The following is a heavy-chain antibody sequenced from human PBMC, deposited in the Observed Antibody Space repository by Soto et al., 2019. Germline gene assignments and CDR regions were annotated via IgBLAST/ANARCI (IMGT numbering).Heavy chain of an antibody. CDR3: ARQRTSVVTQAYFDV. CDR2: IYYSRRT. D-gene: IGHD2-21*02. CDR1: GDSINGTSYY. J-gene: IGHJ4*02. V-gene: IGHV4-39*01. Sequence: SETLSLTCTVTGDSINGTSYYWGGIRQPPGKGLGGIGIIYYSRRTHNNPSLKSRVSMSIDTSKDQFSLKLKSVTAADTALYFCARQRTSVVTQAYFDVWGPGSLVTVSS.